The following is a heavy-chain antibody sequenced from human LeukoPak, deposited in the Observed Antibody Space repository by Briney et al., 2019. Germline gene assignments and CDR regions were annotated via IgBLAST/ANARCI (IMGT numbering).Heavy chain of an antibody. CDR2: IYTSGST. Sequence: SETLSLTCTVSGGSISSYFWSWIRQPAGKGLEWIGRIYTSGSTNYSPSLKSRVTMSVDTSTNQFSLKLSSVTAADTAVYYCAGDQATWRAFDIWGQGTLVTVSS. V-gene: IGHV4-4*07. J-gene: IGHJ3*02. CDR3: AGDQATWRAFDI. D-gene: IGHD3-3*01. CDR1: GGSISSYF.